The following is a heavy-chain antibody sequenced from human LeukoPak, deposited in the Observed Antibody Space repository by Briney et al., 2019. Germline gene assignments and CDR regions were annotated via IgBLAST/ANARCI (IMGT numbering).Heavy chain of an antibody. Sequence: PGGSLRLSCAASGFTFTSYAMSWVRQAPGKGLEWVAAISGSGSNTYYADSVKGRVTISRDNSKDTLYLQMNSLRVGDTAVYYCTKDHISCVGAGCLLHEDWGQGTLVTVSS. J-gene: IGHJ4*02. V-gene: IGHV3-23*01. CDR3: TKDHISCVGAGCLLHED. CDR1: GFTFTSYA. CDR2: ISGSGSNT. D-gene: IGHD3-9*01.